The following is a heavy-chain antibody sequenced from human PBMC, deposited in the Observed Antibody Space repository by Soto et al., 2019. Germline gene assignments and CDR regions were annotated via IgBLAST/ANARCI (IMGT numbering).Heavy chain of an antibody. D-gene: IGHD2-21*02. CDR2: IIPIFATA. J-gene: IGHJ6*02. V-gene: IGHV1-69*01. CDR3: ARELECGGDCYYSYGMDV. CDR1: GGTFSSYA. Sequence: QVQLVQSGAEVKKPGSSVKVSCKASGGTFSSYAISWVRQAPGQGLEWMGGIIPIFATANYAQKFQGRVTITADESTSTAYMELSTLRSEDTAVYYCARELECGGDCYYSYGMDVWCQGTTVTVSS.